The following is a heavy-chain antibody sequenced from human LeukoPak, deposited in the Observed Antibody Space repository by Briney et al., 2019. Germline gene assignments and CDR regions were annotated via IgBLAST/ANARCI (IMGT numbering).Heavy chain of an antibody. CDR2: IYYSGST. D-gene: IGHD4-17*01. V-gene: IGHV4-31*03. J-gene: IGHJ6*02. CDR1: GGSISSGGYY. Sequence: SETLSLTCTVSGGSISSGGYYWSWIRQHPGKGLEWIGYIYYSGSTYYNPSLKSRVTISVDTSKNQFSLKLSSVTAADTAVYYCARDFAVTTAYYYGVDVWGQGITVTVSS. CDR3: ARDFAVTTAYYYGVDV.